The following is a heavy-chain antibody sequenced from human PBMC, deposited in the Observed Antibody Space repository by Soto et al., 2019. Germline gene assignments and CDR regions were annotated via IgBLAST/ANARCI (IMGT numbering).Heavy chain of an antibody. CDR2: IWYDGSNK. V-gene: IGHV3-33*01. Sequence: QVQLVESGGGVDQPGRSLRLSCAASGFTFSSYGMHWVRQAPGKGLEWVAVIWYDGSNKYYADSVKGRFTISRDNSKNTLYLQMNSLRAEDTAVYYCARTDSTTYYYYYGMDVWGQGTTVTVSS. CDR3: ARTDSTTYYYYYGMDV. CDR1: GFTFSSYG. J-gene: IGHJ6*02. D-gene: IGHD1-1*01.